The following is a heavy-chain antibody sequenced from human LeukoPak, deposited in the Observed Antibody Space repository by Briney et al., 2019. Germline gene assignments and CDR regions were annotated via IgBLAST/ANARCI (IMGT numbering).Heavy chain of an antibody. D-gene: IGHD3-22*01. J-gene: IGHJ1*01. Sequence: GASVKVSCKASGYTFTGYYMHWVRQAPGQGLEWMGWINPNSGGTNYAQKFQGRVTMTRDTSISTAYMELSRLRSDDTAVYYCARGGRHYDSSGYYYADQHWGQGTLVTVSS. CDR1: GYTFTGYY. CDR2: INPNSGGT. V-gene: IGHV1-2*02. CDR3: ARGGRHYDSSGYYYADQH.